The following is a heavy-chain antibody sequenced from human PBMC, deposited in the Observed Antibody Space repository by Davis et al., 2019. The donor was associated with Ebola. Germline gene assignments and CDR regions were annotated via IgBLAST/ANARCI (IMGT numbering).Heavy chain of an antibody. J-gene: IGHJ5*02. V-gene: IGHV6-1*01. CDR1: GDSVSRNSVA. CDR3: ARDERITVAGPRGWFDP. D-gene: IGHD6-19*01. Sequence: SQTLSLTCAISGDSVSRNSVAWNWIRQSPSRGLEWLGRTYYRSRWNNDYAVSVKSRITISADTSKNQFSLQLNSVTPEDTAVYYCARDERITVAGPRGWFDPWGQATLVTVSS. CDR2: TYYRSRWNN.